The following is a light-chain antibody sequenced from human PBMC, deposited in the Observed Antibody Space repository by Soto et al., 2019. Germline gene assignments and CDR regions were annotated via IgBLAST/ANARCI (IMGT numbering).Light chain of an antibody. J-gene: IGKJ1*01. CDR3: QQYNNWPLT. CDR1: QSVSSN. Sequence: EIVLTQSPGSLSLSPGERGTLSCRASQSVSSNFLAWYQQKPGQAPRLLIYAASTRATGLPARFSGSGSGTEFTLTISSLQSEDFAVYSCQQYNNWPLTFGQGTKV. CDR2: AAS. V-gene: IGKV3-15*01.